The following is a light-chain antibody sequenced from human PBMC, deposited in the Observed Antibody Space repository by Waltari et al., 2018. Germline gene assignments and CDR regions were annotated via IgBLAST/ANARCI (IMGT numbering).Light chain of an antibody. Sequence: DIQMTQSPSTLSASVGDRVTITCRASQSIGDLLAWYQQRPGKAPKVLIYKASNLETEVPSRFSGSGSGTEFTLTITSLQTDDFAAYYCQQYHSYPISFGQGTKLEIK. CDR3: QQYHSYPIS. V-gene: IGKV1-5*03. CDR2: KAS. J-gene: IGKJ2*03. CDR1: QSIGDL.